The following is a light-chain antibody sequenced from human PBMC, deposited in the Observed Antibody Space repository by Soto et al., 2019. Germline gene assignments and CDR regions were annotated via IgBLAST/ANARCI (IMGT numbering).Light chain of an antibody. Sequence: DIQMTQSPSSLSASVGDRVTITCRGSQSVSSYLSWYQHRPGEAPKLLIYAASSLQTEVPSRFSGRGSATDFTLTISSLQPEDFATYSCQQNYNAPPTFGQGTKVEIK. CDR2: AAS. J-gene: IGKJ1*01. CDR1: QSVSSY. V-gene: IGKV1-39*01. CDR3: QQNYNAPPT.